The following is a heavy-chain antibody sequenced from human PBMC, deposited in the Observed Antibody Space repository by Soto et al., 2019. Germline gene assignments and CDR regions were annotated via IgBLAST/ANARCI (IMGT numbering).Heavy chain of an antibody. V-gene: IGHV3-23*01. CDR3: ATFRTYYDFWSGFFAGWFDP. J-gene: IGHJ5*02. CDR2: ISGSGGST. CDR1: GFTFSSYA. D-gene: IGHD3-3*01. Sequence: EVQLLESGGGLVQPGGSLRLSCAASGFTFSSYAMSWVRQAPGKGLEWVSAISGSGGSTYYADSVKGRFTISRDNSKNTLYPQMNSLRAEDTAVYYCATFRTYYDFWSGFFAGWFDPWGQGTLVTVSS.